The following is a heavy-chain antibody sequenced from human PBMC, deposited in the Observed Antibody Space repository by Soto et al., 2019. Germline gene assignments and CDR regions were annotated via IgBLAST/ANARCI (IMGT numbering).Heavy chain of an antibody. CDR2: ISSSSSYI. V-gene: IGHV3-21*01. D-gene: IGHD5-12*01. J-gene: IGHJ6*02. Sequence: GGSLRLSCAASGFTFSSYSMNWVRQAPGKGLEWVSSISSSSSYIYYADSVKGRFTISRDNAKNSLYLQMNSLRAEDTAVYYCARDQGDIVATYYYGMDVWGQGTTVTVSS. CDR3: ARDQGDIVATYYYGMDV. CDR1: GFTFSSYS.